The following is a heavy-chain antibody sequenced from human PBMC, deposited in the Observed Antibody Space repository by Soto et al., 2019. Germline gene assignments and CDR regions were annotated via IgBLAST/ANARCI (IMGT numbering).Heavy chain of an antibody. Sequence: QVQLVQSGAEVRKPGASVKLSCQASGYTFTHYYIHWVRQAPGQGLEWLGIINPDTGTTSYAQTFQGRVTLTKDTSASTGYLELSGLAAEDTAVEYCASCPIYGGDSYFVYWGQGTLVTVSS. V-gene: IGHV1-46*01. D-gene: IGHD2-21*01. CDR2: INPDTGTT. CDR3: ASCPIYGGDSYFVY. CDR1: GYTFTHYY. J-gene: IGHJ4*02.